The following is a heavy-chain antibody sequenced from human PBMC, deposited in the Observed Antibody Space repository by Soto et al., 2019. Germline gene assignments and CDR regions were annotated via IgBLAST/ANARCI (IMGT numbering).Heavy chain of an antibody. CDR2: ISGSGGNT. D-gene: IGHD3-3*01. Sequence: PGGSLRLSCAASGFTFSSYSMNWVRQAPGKGLEWVSVISGSGGNTYYADSVKGRFAISRDNSKNTMYLHLNSLRAEDTAVYFCAKGGYDFWSGPHYGMDVWGQGTTVTVSS. CDR3: AKGGYDFWSGPHYGMDV. J-gene: IGHJ6*02. CDR1: GFTFSSYS. V-gene: IGHV3-23*01.